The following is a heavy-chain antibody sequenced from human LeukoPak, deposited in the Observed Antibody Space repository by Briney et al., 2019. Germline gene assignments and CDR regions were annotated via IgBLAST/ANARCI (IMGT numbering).Heavy chain of an antibody. CDR1: GGSFSGYY. CDR3: ARESPILGVVIGYFY. V-gene: IGHV3-66*01. Sequence: PSETLSLTCAVYGGSFSGYYWSWVRQAPGKGLEWVSVIYSGGSTYYADSVKGRFTISRDNSKNTLYLQMNSLRAEDTAVYYCARESPILGVVIGYFYWGQGTLVTVSS. D-gene: IGHD3-3*01. CDR2: IYSGGST. J-gene: IGHJ4*02.